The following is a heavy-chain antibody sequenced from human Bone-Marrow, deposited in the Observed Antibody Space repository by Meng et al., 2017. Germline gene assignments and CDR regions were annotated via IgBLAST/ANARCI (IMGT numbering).Heavy chain of an antibody. D-gene: IGHD3-10*01. CDR3: ARGGVRGGIDY. CDR1: GGSFSGYY. J-gene: IGHJ4*02. Sequence: QVQLQQWGGRPLKPSETLSLPCGGYGGSFSGYYWSWIRQPPGKGLEWIGEINHSGSTNYNPSLKSRVTISVDTSKNQFSLKLSSVTAADTAVYYCARGGVRGGIDYWGQGTLVTVSS. V-gene: IGHV4-34*01. CDR2: INHSGST.